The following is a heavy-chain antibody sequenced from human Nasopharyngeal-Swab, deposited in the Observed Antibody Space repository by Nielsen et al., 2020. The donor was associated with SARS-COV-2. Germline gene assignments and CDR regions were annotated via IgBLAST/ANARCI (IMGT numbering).Heavy chain of an antibody. V-gene: IGHV3-53*04. D-gene: IGHD3-3*02. CDR3: AREEGLLGKSSGMDV. CDR2: IYSGGST. J-gene: IGHJ6*02. Sequence: GESLRLSCAASGFTVSSNYMSWVRQAPGKGLEWVSVIYSGGSTYYADSVKGRFTISRHNSKNTLYLQMNSLRAEDTAVYYCAREEGLLGKSSGMDVWGQGTTVTVSS. CDR1: GFTVSSNY.